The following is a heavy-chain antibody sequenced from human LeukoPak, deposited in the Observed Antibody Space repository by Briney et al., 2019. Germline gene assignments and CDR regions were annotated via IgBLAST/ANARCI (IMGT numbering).Heavy chain of an antibody. D-gene: IGHD4-23*01. CDR1: GFTFSSYA. CDR2: ISYDGSNK. Sequence: GGSLRLSCAASGFTFSSYAMHWVRQAPGKGLEWVAVISYDGSNKYYADSVKGRFTISRDNSKNTLYLQMNSLRAEDTAVYYCARDSDGNSAFDYWGQGTLVTVSS. J-gene: IGHJ4*02. V-gene: IGHV3-30-3*01. CDR3: ARDSDGNSAFDY.